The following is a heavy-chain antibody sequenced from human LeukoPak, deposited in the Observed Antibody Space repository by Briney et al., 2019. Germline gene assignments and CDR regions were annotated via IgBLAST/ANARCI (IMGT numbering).Heavy chain of an antibody. D-gene: IGHD5-12*01. J-gene: IGHJ6*03. CDR1: GGSFSGYY. V-gene: IGHV4-34*01. CDR3: ARGMATRKRQYYYYYMDV. CDR2: INHSGST. Sequence: SETLSLTCAVYGGSFSGYYWSWIRQPPGKGLEWIGEINHSGSTNYNPSLKSRVTILVDTSKNQFSLKLSSVTAADTAVYYCARGMATRKRQYYYYYMDVWGKGTTVTASS.